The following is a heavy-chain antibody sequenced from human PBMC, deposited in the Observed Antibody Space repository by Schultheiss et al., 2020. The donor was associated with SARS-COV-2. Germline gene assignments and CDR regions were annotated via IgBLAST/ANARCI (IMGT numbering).Heavy chain of an antibody. CDR3: ASGPMGATIYYYYYYGMDV. Sequence: GGSLRLSCAASGFTFSSYAMSWVRQAPGKGLEWVAVISYDGSNKYYADSVKGRFTISRDNSKNTLYLQMNSLRAEDTAVYYCASGPMGATIYYYYYYGMDVWGQGTTVTVSS. J-gene: IGHJ6*02. D-gene: IGHD1-26*01. CDR2: ISYDGSNK. V-gene: IGHV3-30*03. CDR1: GFTFSSYA.